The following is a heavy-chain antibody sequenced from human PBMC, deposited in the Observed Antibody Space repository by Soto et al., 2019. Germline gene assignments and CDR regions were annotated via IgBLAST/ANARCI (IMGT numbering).Heavy chain of an antibody. CDR1: GYTFTGYY. V-gene: IGHV1-2*02. CDR2: INPNSGGP. CDR3: ARLVAATPLFAFDI. D-gene: IGHD2-15*01. Sequence: QVQLVQSGAEVKKPGSSVKVSCKASGYTFTGYYMHWVRQAPGQGLEWMGWINPNSGGPNYAQKFQGRVTMTRDTSISTAYMELSRLRSDDTAVYYCARLVAATPLFAFDIWGQGTMVTVSS. J-gene: IGHJ3*02.